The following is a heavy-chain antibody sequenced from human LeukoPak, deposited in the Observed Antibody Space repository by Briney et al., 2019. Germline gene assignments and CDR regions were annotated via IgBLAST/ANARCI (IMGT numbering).Heavy chain of an antibody. J-gene: IGHJ3*02. D-gene: IGHD2-21*02. CDR3: AKVLAPYCDDDCYSI. Sequence: GGSLRLSCAASGFTFNNYAMSWVRQAPGKGLEWVSVISGSDGNTYYADSVKGRFTISRDSSKNTLYLQMNSLRAEDTAIYYCAKVLAPYCDDDCYSIWGQGTMVTVSS. CDR2: ISGSDGNT. V-gene: IGHV3-23*01. CDR1: GFTFNNYA.